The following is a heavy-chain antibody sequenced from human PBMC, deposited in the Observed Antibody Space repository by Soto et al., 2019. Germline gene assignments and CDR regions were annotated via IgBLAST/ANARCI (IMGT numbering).Heavy chain of an antibody. CDR1: GYTFISYG. CDR2: ISAYNGNT. D-gene: IGHD2-21*01. J-gene: IGHJ6*02. Sequence: ASVKVSCKASGYTFISYGISWVRQAPGQGLEWMGWISAYNGNTKYAQKLQGRVTMTTDTSTSTAYMELRSLRSDDKAVYYCAREMAIVILIYYYYGMDVWCQGITVTVS. V-gene: IGHV1-18*01. CDR3: AREMAIVILIYYYYGMDV.